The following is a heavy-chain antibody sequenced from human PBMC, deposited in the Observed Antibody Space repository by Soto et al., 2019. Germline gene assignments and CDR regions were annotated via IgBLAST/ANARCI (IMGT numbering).Heavy chain of an antibody. V-gene: IGHV4-31*03. J-gene: IGHJ5*02. Sequence: QVQLQESGPGLVKPSQTLSLTCTVSGGSISSGGYYWSWIRQHPGKGLEWIGYSYYSGSTYYSPSHKSRVTISVHTSKNQFSLKLSSVTAADTAVYYCTRGISNPGLFDPWGQGTLVTVSS. D-gene: IGHD4-4*01. CDR3: TRGISNPGLFDP. CDR1: GGSISSGGYY. CDR2: SYYSGST.